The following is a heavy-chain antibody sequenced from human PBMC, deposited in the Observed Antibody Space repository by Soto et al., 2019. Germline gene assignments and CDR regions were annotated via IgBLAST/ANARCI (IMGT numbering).Heavy chain of an antibody. D-gene: IGHD6-19*01. CDR1: GGTFSSYA. J-gene: IGHJ4*02. CDR3: ARSGSGSPTSPRRFDY. Sequence: WASVKVSCKASGGTFSSYAISWVRQAPGQGLEWMGGIIPIFGTANYAQKFQGRVTITADESTSTAYMELSSLRSEDTAVYYCARSGSGSPTSPRRFDYWGQGTLVTVSS. CDR2: IIPIFGTA. V-gene: IGHV1-69*13.